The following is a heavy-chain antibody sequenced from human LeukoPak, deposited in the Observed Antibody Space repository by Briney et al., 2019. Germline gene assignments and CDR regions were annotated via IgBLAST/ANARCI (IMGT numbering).Heavy chain of an antibody. V-gene: IGHV3-23*01. D-gene: IGHD6-19*01. CDR3: TKDVVPDSGWDLDY. CDR2: IYPNGGST. J-gene: IGHJ4*02. Sequence: PGESLRLSCAASGFTFSTYSMTWVRQGPGKGLEWVSSIYPNGGSTFYADSVKGRFTISRDNSKNTLYLQMSSLRTEDTAIYYCTKDVVPDSGWDLDYWGQGTLVTVSP. CDR1: GFTFSTYS.